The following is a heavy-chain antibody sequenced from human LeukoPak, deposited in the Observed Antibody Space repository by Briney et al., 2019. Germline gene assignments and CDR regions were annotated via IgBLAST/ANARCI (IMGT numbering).Heavy chain of an antibody. CDR2: IGTAGDT. Sequence: GGPLRLSCAASGFTFSSYDMHWVRQATGKGLEWVSAIGTAGDTYYPGSVKGRFTISRENAKNSLYLQMNSLRAGDTAVHYCARAQGSYGDYAFDYWGQGTLVTVSS. CDR1: GFTFSSYD. D-gene: IGHD4-17*01. J-gene: IGHJ4*02. V-gene: IGHV3-13*01. CDR3: ARAQGSYGDYAFDY.